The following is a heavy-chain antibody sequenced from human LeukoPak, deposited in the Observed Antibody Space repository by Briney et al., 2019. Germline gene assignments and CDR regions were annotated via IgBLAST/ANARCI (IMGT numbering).Heavy chain of an antibody. J-gene: IGHJ4*02. CDR3: AREGSYSGSGSPPLDY. CDR2: INHSGTT. D-gene: IGHD3-10*01. Sequence: PSETLSLTCAVYGGSFSAYYRSWIRQSPGKGLVWIGEINHSGTTNYNPSLKSRVTMSVDSSKNQFSLKLSSATAADTAVYYCAREGSYSGSGSPPLDYWGQGTLVTVSS. V-gene: IGHV4-34*01. CDR1: GGSFSAYY.